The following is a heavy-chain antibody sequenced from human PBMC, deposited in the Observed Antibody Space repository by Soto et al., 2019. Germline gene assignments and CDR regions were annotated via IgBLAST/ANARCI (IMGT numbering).Heavy chain of an antibody. V-gene: IGHV1-18*01. CDR2: ISTYDGNT. CDR3: ARKSSSSSWFDP. CDR1: GYTFFTYG. D-gene: IGHD6-6*01. Sequence: VKVSCKASGYTFFTYGITWVRQAPGQGLEWMGWISTYDGNTDYAQKLQGRVTMTTDTSTRTAYMELRSLRSDDTAVYYCARKSSSSSWFDPWGQGTLVTVSS. J-gene: IGHJ5*02.